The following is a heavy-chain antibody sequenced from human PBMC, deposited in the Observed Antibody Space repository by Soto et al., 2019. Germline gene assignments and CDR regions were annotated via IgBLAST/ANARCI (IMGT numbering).Heavy chain of an antibody. D-gene: IGHD2-15*01. V-gene: IGHV3-30*18. CDR2: ISYDGSNK. CDR3: AKGGGVVVVAATSGAFDI. Sequence: GGSLRLSCAASGFTFSSYGMHWVRQAPGKGLEWVAVISYDGSNKYYADSVKGRFTISRDNSKNTLYLKMNSLRAEDTAVYYCAKGGGVVVVAATSGAFDIWGQGTMVTVSS. J-gene: IGHJ3*02. CDR1: GFTFSSYG.